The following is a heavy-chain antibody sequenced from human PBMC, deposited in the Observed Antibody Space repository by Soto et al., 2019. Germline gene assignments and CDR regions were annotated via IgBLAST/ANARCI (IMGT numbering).Heavy chain of an antibody. J-gene: IGHJ6*02. Sequence: SETLSLTCTVSGGSISSGDYYWSWIRQPPGKGLEWIGYIYYSGSTYYNPSLKSRVTISVDTSKNQFSLKLSSVTAADTAVYYCARWELPSIPYSGMDVWGQGTTVTVSS. D-gene: IGHD1-26*01. CDR2: IYYSGST. CDR3: ARWELPSIPYSGMDV. CDR1: GGSISSGDYY. V-gene: IGHV4-30-4*01.